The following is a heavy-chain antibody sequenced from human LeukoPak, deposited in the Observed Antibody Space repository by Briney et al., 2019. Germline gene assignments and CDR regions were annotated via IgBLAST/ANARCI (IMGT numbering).Heavy chain of an antibody. Sequence: GGSLRLSCAASGFTLDDYAMHWVRQAPGKGLEWVSGISWNSDTIGYADSVKGRFTISRDNAKNSLYLQMNSLRAEDTALYYCAKDRGLCSGGSCYTFNYWGQGTLVTVSS. CDR1: GFTLDDYA. J-gene: IGHJ4*02. D-gene: IGHD2-15*01. V-gene: IGHV3-9*01. CDR3: AKDRGLCSGGSCYTFNY. CDR2: ISWNSDTI.